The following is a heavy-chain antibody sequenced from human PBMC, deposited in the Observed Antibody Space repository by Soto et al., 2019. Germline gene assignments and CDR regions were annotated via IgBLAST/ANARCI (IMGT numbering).Heavy chain of an antibody. CDR2: IFYSGST. Sequence: SETLSLTCTVSGDSIRHYYWSWIRQAPGKGLEYIGYIFYSGSTNYNPSLKSRVAISVDTSRNQFALKLRSVTAADTATYYCARIKRGYSYGSIIDFWGRGTLVTVSS. CDR1: GDSIRHYY. CDR3: ARIKRGYSYGSIIDF. D-gene: IGHD5-18*01. J-gene: IGHJ4*01. V-gene: IGHV4-59*01.